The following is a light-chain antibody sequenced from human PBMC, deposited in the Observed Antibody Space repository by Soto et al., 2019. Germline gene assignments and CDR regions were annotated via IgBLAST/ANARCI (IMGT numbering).Light chain of an antibody. CDR3: CSYAGSRTLV. J-gene: IGLJ3*02. CDR2: EAS. CDR1: TSDVGSYKF. Sequence: QSALTQPASVSGSPGQSITISCTGTTSDVGSYKFVSWYQHHPGKAPKLMMYEASKRPSAVSNRFSGSKSGNTASLTISGLQAEDEADYYCCSYAGSRTLVFGGGTKLTVL. V-gene: IGLV2-23*01.